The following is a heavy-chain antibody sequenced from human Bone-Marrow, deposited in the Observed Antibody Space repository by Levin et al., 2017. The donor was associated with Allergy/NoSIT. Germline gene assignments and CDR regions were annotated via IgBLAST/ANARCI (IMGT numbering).Heavy chain of an antibody. V-gene: IGHV1-18*01. CDR1: GYTFISYG. D-gene: IGHD3-10*01. CDR2: ISGNSGNI. CDR3: ARDRGGASFYGMDV. J-gene: IGHJ6*02. Sequence: ASVKVSCKASGYTFISYGMGWVRQAPGQGLEWMGWISGNSGNINYAQKFQGRVTMTTDTSTSTAYMELRSLRSDDTAVYYCARDRGGASFYGMDVWGQGTTVTVFS.